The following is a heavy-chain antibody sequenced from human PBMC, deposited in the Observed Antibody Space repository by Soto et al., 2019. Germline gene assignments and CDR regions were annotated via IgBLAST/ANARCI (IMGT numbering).Heavy chain of an antibody. J-gene: IGHJ4*02. CDR2: ISGSGGST. V-gene: IGHV3-23*01. D-gene: IGHD6-13*01. Sequence: PGGSLRLSCAASGFTFSSYAMSWVRQAPGKGLEWVSAISGSGGSTYYADSVKGRFTISRDNSKNTLYLQMNSLRAEDTAVYHCAKNAGYSSSWSGVFDYWGQGTLVTVSS. CDR1: GFTFSSYA. CDR3: AKNAGYSSSWSGVFDY.